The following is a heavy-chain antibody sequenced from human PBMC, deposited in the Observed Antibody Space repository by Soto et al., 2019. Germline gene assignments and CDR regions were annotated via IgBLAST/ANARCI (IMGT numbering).Heavy chain of an antibody. D-gene: IGHD1-20*01. CDR1: GGTFSSYA. Sequence: QVQLVQSGAEVKKPGSSVKVSCKASGGTFSSYAISWVRQAPGQGLEWMGGIIPIFGTANYAQKFQGRVTITADESTRTAYMELSSLRSEDTAVYYCARDHSITGTYVDNWFDPWGQGTLVTVSS. CDR2: IIPIFGTA. J-gene: IGHJ5*02. CDR3: ARDHSITGTYVDNWFDP. V-gene: IGHV1-69*12.